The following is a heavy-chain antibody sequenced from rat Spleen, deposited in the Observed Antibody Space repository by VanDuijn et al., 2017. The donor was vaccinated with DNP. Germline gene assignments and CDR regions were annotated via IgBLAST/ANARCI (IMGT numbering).Heavy chain of an antibody. Sequence: EVKLVESGGGLVQPGRSLKLSCAASGFNFNDYWMNWVRQAPGRGLEWVASITNTGGNIYYPDSVKGRFTISRDNAQNTLYLQMNSLRSEDTATYYCTRRAPGFPYYFDYWGQGVMVTVSS. V-gene: IGHV5-31*01. CDR1: GFNFNDYW. CDR2: ITNTGGNI. J-gene: IGHJ2*01. D-gene: IGHD1-4*01. CDR3: TRRAPGFPYYFDY.